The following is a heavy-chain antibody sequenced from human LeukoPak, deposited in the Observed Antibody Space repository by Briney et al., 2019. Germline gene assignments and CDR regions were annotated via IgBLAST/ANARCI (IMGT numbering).Heavy chain of an antibody. V-gene: IGHV3-23*01. CDR1: GFTFSVSA. CDR3: TKDHDGMHA. Sequence: GGSLRLSCAASGFTFSVSAMSWVRQAPGKGLEWVSVISVSGSRAYYADFVKGRFTVSRDNSKNTVLLQMNSLRVEDTAVYYCTKDHDGMHAWGQGTTVTVSS. CDR2: ISVSGSRA. J-gene: IGHJ6*02.